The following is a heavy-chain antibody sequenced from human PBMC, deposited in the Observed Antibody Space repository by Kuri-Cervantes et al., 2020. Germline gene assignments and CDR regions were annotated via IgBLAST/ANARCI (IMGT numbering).Heavy chain of an antibody. Sequence: LSLTCAASGLTFSSYAMSWVRQAPGKGLEWVSAISSTSAYIYYAGSVKGRFTISRDNAKNSMYLQMNSLRAEDTAIYYCVREGGGKYSYDYWGQGTLVTVSS. CDR1: GLTFSSYA. D-gene: IGHD5-18*01. CDR2: ISSTSAYI. CDR3: VREGGGKYSYDY. J-gene: IGHJ4*02. V-gene: IGHV3-21*03.